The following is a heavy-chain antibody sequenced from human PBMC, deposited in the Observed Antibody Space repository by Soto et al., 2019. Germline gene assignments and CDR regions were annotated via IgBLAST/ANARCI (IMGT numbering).Heavy chain of an antibody. D-gene: IGHD1-1*01. Sequence: QVQLLQSGAEVKKPGASVKVSCKVSGHTLTELSMHWVRQAPGRGLEWMGGFDPEDGETIFAQKFQGRVTMTEDTSTDSTYMELTSLRSEGTAVDYCAAGGTRWLHSPFDYWGQGTLVTISS. V-gene: IGHV1-24*01. CDR1: GHTLTELS. CDR3: AAGGTRWLHSPFDY. CDR2: FDPEDGET. J-gene: IGHJ4*02.